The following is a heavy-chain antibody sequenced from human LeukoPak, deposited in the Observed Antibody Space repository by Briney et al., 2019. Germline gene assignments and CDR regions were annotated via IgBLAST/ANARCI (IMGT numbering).Heavy chain of an antibody. CDR3: ASEAPGYCSSTSCYGGYFQH. J-gene: IGHJ1*01. Sequence: SETLSLTCTVSGGSISSYYWSWIRQPPGKGLEWIGYIYYSGSTNHNPSLKSRVTISVDTSKNQFSLKLSSVTAADTAVCYCASEAPGYCSSTSCYGGYFQHWGQGTLVTVSS. CDR2: IYYSGST. D-gene: IGHD2-2*01. CDR1: GGSISSYY. V-gene: IGHV4-59*01.